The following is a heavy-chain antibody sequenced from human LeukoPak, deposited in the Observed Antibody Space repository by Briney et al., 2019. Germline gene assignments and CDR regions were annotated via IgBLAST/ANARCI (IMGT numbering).Heavy chain of an antibody. V-gene: IGHV3-11*06. J-gene: IGHJ5*02. CDR3: ARGTIAAAGDNWFDP. CDR2: ISSSSTYT. D-gene: IGHD6-13*01. CDR1: GFTFSDYY. Sequence: GGSLRLSCAASGFTFSDYYMSWIRQAPGKGLEWVSYISSSSTYTNYADSVKGRFTISRDNAKNSLYLQMNSLRAEDTAIYYCARGTIAAAGDNWFDPWGQGTLVTVSS.